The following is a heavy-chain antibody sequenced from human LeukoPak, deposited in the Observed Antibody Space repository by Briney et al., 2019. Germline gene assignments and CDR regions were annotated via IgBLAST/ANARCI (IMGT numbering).Heavy chain of an antibody. CDR3: ARDDRLRAFDI. D-gene: IGHD2-15*01. CDR2: IIPIFGTA. Sequence: GASVKVSCKAFGGTFSSYAISWVRQAPGQGLEWMGGIIPIFGTANYAQKFQGRVTITADESTSTAYMEVSRLISDDTAVYYCARDDRLRAFDIWGQGTMVLVSS. CDR1: GGTFSSYA. J-gene: IGHJ3*02. V-gene: IGHV1-69*13.